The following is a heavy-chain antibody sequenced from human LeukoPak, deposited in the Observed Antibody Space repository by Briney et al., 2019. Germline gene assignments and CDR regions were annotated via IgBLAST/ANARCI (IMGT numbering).Heavy chain of an antibody. D-gene: IGHD1-7*01. Sequence: KPSETLSLTCTVSGGSISSYYWSWIRQPPGKGLEWIGYIYYSGRTNYNPSLKSRVIISVDTSKNQFSLKLSSVTAADTAVYYCARGTTNTAHDAFDIWGQGTMVTVSS. CDR2: IYYSGRT. CDR1: GGSISSYY. CDR3: ARGTTNTAHDAFDI. J-gene: IGHJ3*02. V-gene: IGHV4-59*01.